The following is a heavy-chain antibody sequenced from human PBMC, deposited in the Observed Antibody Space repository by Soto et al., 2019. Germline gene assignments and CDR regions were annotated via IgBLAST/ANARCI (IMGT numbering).Heavy chain of an antibody. CDR1: VGSFSGYY. J-gene: IGHJ6*04. Sequence: QGQLHHWGAGLLKPSETLSLTCAVYVGSFSGYYWSWIRQPPGKGLEWIGEINHRGSTNYNPSLKSRVTISVDTSKNQFSLKLSSVTAADTAVYYCARGGIVVVPAASWYVWGKGTTVTVSS. D-gene: IGHD2-2*01. V-gene: IGHV4-34*01. CDR2: INHRGST. CDR3: ARGGIVVVPAASWYV.